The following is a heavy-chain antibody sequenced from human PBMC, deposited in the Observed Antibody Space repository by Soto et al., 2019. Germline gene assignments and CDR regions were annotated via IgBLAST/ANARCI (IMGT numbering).Heavy chain of an antibody. CDR3: ARGLINIFMMTDY. D-gene: IGHD3-16*01. CDR2: ISYDGTTE. Sequence: QIHLVESGGGVVQPGRSLRLSCVASGFPFSTYALHWVRQAPGKGLEGVAAISYDGTTEYYADSVKGRFTISRDTSKNTLFLQMNSLRPDDTAVYYCARGLINIFMMTDYWGQGTLVAVST. J-gene: IGHJ4*02. CDR1: GFPFSTYA. V-gene: IGHV3-30*04.